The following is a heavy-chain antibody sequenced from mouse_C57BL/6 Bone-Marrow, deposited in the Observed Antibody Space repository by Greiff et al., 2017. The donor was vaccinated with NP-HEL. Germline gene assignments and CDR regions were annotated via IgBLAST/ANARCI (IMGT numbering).Heavy chain of an antibody. CDR2: IDPSDSYT. J-gene: IGHJ3*01. V-gene: IGHV1-59*01. Sequence: VQLQQPGAELVRPGTSVKLSCKASGYTFTSYWMHWVKQRPGQGLEWIGVIDPSDSYTNYNQKFKGKATLTVDTSSSTAYMQLSSLTSEDSAVYYCARDSNYPAYWGQGTLVTVSA. D-gene: IGHD2-5*01. CDR1: GYTFTSYW. CDR3: ARDSNYPAY.